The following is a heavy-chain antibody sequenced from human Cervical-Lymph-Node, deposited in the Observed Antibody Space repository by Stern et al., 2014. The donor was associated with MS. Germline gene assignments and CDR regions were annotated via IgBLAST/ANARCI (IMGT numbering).Heavy chain of an antibody. CDR2: ITNSSASM. Sequence: EVQLVESGGGLVTPGGSLRLSCAASGFTFSDYSMNWVRQAPGKGLEWVSSITNSSASMYYGDSVKGRFTISRDNAKNTLYLQMDSLSAEDTATYFCASTLHGGLYNWFDPWGQGTLVTVSS. CDR1: GFTFSDYS. D-gene: IGHD2-2*01. CDR3: ASTLHGGLYNWFDP. V-gene: IGHV3-21*01. J-gene: IGHJ5*02.